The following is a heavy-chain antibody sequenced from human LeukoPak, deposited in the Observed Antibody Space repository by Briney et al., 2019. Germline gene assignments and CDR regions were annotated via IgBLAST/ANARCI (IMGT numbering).Heavy chain of an antibody. V-gene: IGHV3-13*01. CDR1: GFTFSSYD. CDR2: IGTAGDT. J-gene: IGHJ3*02. CDR3: ARWDFLMSAFGI. Sequence: GGSLRLSCAASGFTFSSYDMHWVRQATGKGLERVSAIGTAGDTYYPGSVKGRFTISRENAKNSLYLQMNSLRAGDTAVYYCARWDFLMSAFGIWGQGTMVTVSS. D-gene: IGHD1-26*01.